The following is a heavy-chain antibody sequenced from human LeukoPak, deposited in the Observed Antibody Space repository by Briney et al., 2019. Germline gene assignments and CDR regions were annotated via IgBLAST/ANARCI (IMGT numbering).Heavy chain of an antibody. CDR3: ARAMMVVANLWGVFDY. V-gene: IGHV1-69*04. CDR1: GGTFSSYA. D-gene: IGHD3-22*01. CDR2: IIPILGIA. Sequence: ASVKVSCKASGGTFSSYAISWVRQAPGQGLEWMGRIIPILGIANYAQKFQGRVTITADKSTSTAYMELSSLRSEDTAVYYCARAMMVVANLWGVFDYWGQGTLVTVSS. J-gene: IGHJ4*02.